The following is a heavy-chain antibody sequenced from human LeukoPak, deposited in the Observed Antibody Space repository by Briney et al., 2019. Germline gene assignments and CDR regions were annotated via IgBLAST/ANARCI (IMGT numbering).Heavy chain of an antibody. J-gene: IGHJ5*02. CDR3: AKGYYDILTDYFHNWFNP. V-gene: IGHV3-23*01. CDR2: ISGRGGST. D-gene: IGHD3-9*01. Sequence: GGSLRLSCAASGFTFNNYAMNWVRQAPGVGLEWVSTISGRGGSTFYADSVKGRFTISRDNSKNTLYLQMNSLRADDTAVYYCAKGYYDILTDYFHNWFNPWGQGTLVIVSS. CDR1: GFTFNNYA.